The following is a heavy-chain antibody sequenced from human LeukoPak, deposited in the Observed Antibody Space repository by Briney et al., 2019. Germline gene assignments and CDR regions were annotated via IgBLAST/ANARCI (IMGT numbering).Heavy chain of an antibody. J-gene: IGHJ6*02. CDR2: IYSGGST. V-gene: IGHV3-53*04. D-gene: IGHD3-10*01. CDR3: ARENGSGSYYGLYYYGMDV. Sequence: GGSLRLSCAASGFTVSSNYMSWVRQAPGKGLEWVSLIYSGGSTYYADSVKGRFTISRHNSKNTLYLQMNSLRAEDTAVYYCARENGSGSYYGLYYYGMDVWGQGTTVTVSS. CDR1: GFTVSSNY.